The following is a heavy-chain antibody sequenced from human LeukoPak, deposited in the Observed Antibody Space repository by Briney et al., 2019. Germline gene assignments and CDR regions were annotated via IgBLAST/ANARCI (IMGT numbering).Heavy chain of an antibody. CDR2: IYYSGST. CDR1: GGSISSYY. Sequence: NPSETLSLTCTVSGGSISSYYWSWIRQPPGKGLEWIGDIYYSGSTNYNPSLKSRVTISVDTSKNQFSLKLSSVTAADTAVYYCARSRITIFGVVTGFDPWGQGTLVTVSS. V-gene: IGHV4-59*01. J-gene: IGHJ5*02. D-gene: IGHD3-3*01. CDR3: ARSRITIFGVVTGFDP.